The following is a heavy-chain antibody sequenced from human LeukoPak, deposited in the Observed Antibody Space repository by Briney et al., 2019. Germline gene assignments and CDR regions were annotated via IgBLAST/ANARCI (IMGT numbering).Heavy chain of an antibody. CDR2: ISGSGGST. D-gene: IGHD6-13*01. CDR1: RFTFSSYA. J-gene: IGHJ6*03. CDR3: AKAEYSSSWYAHYYYYMDV. Sequence: GGSLRLSCAASRFTFSSYAMSWVRQAPGKGLEWVSAISGSGGSTYYADSVKGRFTISRDNSKNTLYLQMNSLRAEDTAVYYCAKAEYSSSWYAHYYYYMDVWGKGTTVTVSS. V-gene: IGHV3-23*01.